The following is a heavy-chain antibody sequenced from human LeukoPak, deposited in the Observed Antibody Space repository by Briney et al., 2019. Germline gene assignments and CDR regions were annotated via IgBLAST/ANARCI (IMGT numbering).Heavy chain of an antibody. CDR3: AGTNWPYLYFDY. CDR1: GFTFCSYI. CDR2: ISSSSSYI. Sequence: PVGSLRLSCAASGFTFCSYIMNWVRQAPGEGLEWVSSISSSSSYIYYADSAKGRFTISRDNAKNSLYLQMNGLRAEDTAVYYCAGTNWPYLYFDYWGQGTLVTVSS. D-gene: IGHD7-27*01. J-gene: IGHJ4*02. V-gene: IGHV3-21*01.